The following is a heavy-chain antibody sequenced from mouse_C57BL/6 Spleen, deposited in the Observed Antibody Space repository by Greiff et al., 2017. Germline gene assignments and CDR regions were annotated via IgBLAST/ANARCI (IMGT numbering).Heavy chain of an antibody. CDR1: GYTFTDYY. CDR2: INPNNGGT. CDR3: ARGIGYRLDY. V-gene: IGHV1-26*01. D-gene: IGHD1-2*01. J-gene: IGHJ2*01. Sequence: EVQLQQSGPELVKPGASVKISCKASGYTFTDYYMNWVKQSHGKSLEWIGDINPNNGGTSYNQKFKGKATLTVDKSSSTAYMELRSLASEDSADYDCARGIGYRLDYWGQGTTLTVSS.